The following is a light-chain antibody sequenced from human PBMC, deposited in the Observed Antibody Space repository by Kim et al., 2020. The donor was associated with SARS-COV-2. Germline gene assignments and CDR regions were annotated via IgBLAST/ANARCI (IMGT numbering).Light chain of an antibody. Sequence: SASVGDRVTITCRASQSISSYLNWYQHKPGKAPKLLIYAESSLQSGVPSRFSGSGSGTDFTLTISSLQPEDFATYYCQQSYSTLTFGGGTKVEIK. CDR1: QSISSY. J-gene: IGKJ4*01. V-gene: IGKV1-39*01. CDR2: AES. CDR3: QQSYSTLT.